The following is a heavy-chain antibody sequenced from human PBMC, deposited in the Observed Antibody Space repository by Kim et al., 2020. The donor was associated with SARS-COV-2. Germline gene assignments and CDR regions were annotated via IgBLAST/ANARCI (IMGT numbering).Heavy chain of an antibody. V-gene: IGHV3-23*01. J-gene: IGHJ2*01. D-gene: IGHD6-19*01. CDR3: ARNIEVANNYWYFDL. Sequence: ESVKGRFTTSRDKSTNTLYMRMNSLRDEDTAVYYCARNIEVANNYWYFDLWGRGTLVTVSS.